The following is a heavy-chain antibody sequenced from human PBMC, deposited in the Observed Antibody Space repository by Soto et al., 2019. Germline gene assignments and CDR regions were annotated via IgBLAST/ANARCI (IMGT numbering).Heavy chain of an antibody. CDR1: GYTFTSYG. D-gene: IGHD2-2*01. CDR3: ARGARLVVPAAYYDY. V-gene: IGHV1-18*04. J-gene: IGHJ4*02. Sequence: ASVKVSCKASGYTFTSYGISWVRQAPGQGLEWMGWISAYNGNTNYAQKLQGRVTMTTDTSTSTAYMELRSLRSEDTAVYYCARGARLVVPAAYYDYWGQGTLVTVSS. CDR2: ISAYNGNT.